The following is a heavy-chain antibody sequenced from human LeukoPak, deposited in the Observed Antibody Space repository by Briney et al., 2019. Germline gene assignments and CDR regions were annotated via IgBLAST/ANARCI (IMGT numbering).Heavy chain of an antibody. V-gene: IGHV4-30-2*01. D-gene: IGHD2-15*01. CDR1: GGSLRSGGYC. CDR3: ARGPCSGGSCYWVSELDY. Sequence: SETLSLTCAVSGGSLRSGGYCWGWVRQPPGRGMEWLGYIYHSGSTYYNPSLKSRVTISVDRSKNQFSLKLSSVTAADTAVYYCARGPCSGGSCYWVSELDYGGQGPLATVS. J-gene: IGHJ4*02. CDR2: IYHSGST.